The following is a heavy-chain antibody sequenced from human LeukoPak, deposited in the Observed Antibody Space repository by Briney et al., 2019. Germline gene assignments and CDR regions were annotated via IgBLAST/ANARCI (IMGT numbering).Heavy chain of an antibody. CDR2: TYHSGSP. D-gene: IGHD2/OR15-2a*01. V-gene: IGHV4-30-2*01. CDR3: RVTTNVSNYIDV. Sequence: SQTLSLTCTVSGASVSSGGYYWSWVRQTPKKGLEWIGYTYHSGSPFHNPSHKGRATISLDSSRNQVSLKVTSVTAADTAVCFCRVTTNVSNYIDVWGKGTTVIVSS. J-gene: IGHJ6*03. CDR1: GASVSSGGYY.